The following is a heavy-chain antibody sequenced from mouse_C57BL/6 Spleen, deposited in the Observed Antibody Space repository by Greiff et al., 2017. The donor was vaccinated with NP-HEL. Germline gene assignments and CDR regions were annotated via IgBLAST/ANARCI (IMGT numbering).Heavy chain of an antibody. V-gene: IGHV5-6*01. J-gene: IGHJ2*01. CDR3: ARLELRPFDY. CDR2: ISSGGSYT. D-gene: IGHD1-2*01. CDR1: GFTFSSYG. Sequence: EVQGVESGGDLVKPGGSLKLSCAASGFTFSSYGMSWVRQTPDKRLEWVATISSGGSYTYYPDSVKGRFTISRDNAKNTLYLQMSSLKSEDTAMYYCARLELRPFDYWGQGTTLTVSS.